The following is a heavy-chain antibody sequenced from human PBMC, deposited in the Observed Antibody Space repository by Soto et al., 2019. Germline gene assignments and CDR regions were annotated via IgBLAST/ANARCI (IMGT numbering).Heavy chain of an antibody. V-gene: IGHV1-18*01. CDR3: ARGRYGDY. CDR2: ISAHNGNT. J-gene: IGHJ4*02. Sequence: QVNLVQSGAEVKKPGASVKVSCKASGYTFTSYGITWVRQAPGQGLEWMGWISAHNGNTDYAQKLQGRVIVTRDTSTSTAYMDLRSLISDDTAVYYCARGRYGDYWGQGALVTVSS. D-gene: IGHD1-1*01. CDR1: GYTFTSYG.